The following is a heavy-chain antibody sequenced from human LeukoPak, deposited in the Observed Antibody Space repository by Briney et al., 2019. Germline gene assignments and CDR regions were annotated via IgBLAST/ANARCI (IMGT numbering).Heavy chain of an antibody. D-gene: IGHD1-26*01. CDR1: GFTFSNAW. Sequence: GGSLRLSCAVSGFTFSNAWMNWVRQAPGKGLEWVGRIKSKTDGGTTDYAAPVKGRFTISRDDSKNTLYLQMNSLKTEDTAVYYCTTGKWELPREYYFDYWGQGTLVTVSS. CDR2: IKSKTDGGTT. CDR3: TTGKWELPREYYFDY. V-gene: IGHV3-15*01. J-gene: IGHJ4*02.